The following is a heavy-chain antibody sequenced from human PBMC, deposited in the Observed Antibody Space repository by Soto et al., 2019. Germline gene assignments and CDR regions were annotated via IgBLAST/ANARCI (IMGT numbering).Heavy chain of an antibody. CDR1: GGSISSSSSY. Sequence: QLQLQESGPGLVKPSETLSLTCTVSGGSISSSSSYWGWIRQPPGKGLEWIGSINYSGSTYYNPSLKSRITISVDTSTNQFSLKLSSVTAADTAVYFCAKTGFWSGYRVADYWGQGTLVTVSS. V-gene: IGHV4-39*01. CDR3: AKTGFWSGYRVADY. D-gene: IGHD3-3*01. CDR2: INYSGST. J-gene: IGHJ4*02.